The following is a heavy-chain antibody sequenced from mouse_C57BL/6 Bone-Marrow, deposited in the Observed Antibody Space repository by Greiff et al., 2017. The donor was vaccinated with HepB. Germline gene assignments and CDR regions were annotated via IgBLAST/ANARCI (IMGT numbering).Heavy chain of an antibody. Sequence: EVQRVESGAELVRPGASVKLSCTASGFNIKDDYMHWVKQRPEQGLEWIGWIDPENGDTEYASKFQGKATITADTSSNTAYLQLSSLTSEDTAVYYCTLYGNYVNYFDYWGQGTTLTVSS. CDR2: IDPENGDT. CDR3: TLYGNYVNYFDY. CDR1: GFNIKDDY. D-gene: IGHD2-1*01. V-gene: IGHV14-4*01. J-gene: IGHJ2*01.